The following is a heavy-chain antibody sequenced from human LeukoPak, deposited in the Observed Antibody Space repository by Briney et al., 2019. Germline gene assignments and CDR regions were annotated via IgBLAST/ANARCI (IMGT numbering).Heavy chain of an antibody. D-gene: IGHD1-26*01. CDR1: GFTFSSYG. Sequence: GGSLRLSCAASGFTFSSYGMHWVRQAPGKGLEWVAFIRYDGSNKYYADSVKSRFTISRDNSKNTLYLQMNSLRAEDTAVYYCARVLSGSYPVDYWGQGTLVTVSS. CDR2: IRYDGSNK. CDR3: ARVLSGSYPVDY. V-gene: IGHV3-30*02. J-gene: IGHJ4*02.